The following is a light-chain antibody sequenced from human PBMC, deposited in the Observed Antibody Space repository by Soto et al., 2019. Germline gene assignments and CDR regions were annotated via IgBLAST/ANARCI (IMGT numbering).Light chain of an antibody. CDR1: INDVGGYNY. J-gene: IGLJ3*02. CDR2: EVS. CDR3: SSYAGSNNLGV. V-gene: IGLV2-8*01. Sequence: QSALTQPPSASGSPGQSVTISCTGTINDVGGYNYVSWYQQLPGKAPKLMIYEVSKRPSGVPDRSSGSKSGNTASLTVSGLQAEDEADYYCSSYAGSNNLGVFGGGTQLTVL.